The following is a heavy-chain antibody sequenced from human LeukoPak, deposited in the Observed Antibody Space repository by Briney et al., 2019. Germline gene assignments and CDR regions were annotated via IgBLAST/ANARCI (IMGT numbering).Heavy chain of an antibody. CDR3: ARESSSYGMDV. V-gene: IGHV3-66*01. CDR2: IYSGGST. J-gene: IGHJ6*02. Sequence: GGSLRLSCAASGFTVSSNYMSWVRQAPGKGLEWVSVIYSGGSTYYADSVKGRFTISRDNAKNSLYLQMNSLRAEDTAVYYCARESSSYGMDVWGQGTTVTVSS. CDR1: GFTVSSNY. D-gene: IGHD6-13*01.